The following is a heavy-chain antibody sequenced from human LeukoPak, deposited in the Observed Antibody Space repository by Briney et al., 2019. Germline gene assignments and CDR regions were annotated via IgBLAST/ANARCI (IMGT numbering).Heavy chain of an antibody. CDR1: GGSISSYY. J-gene: IGHJ4*02. D-gene: IGHD3-16*02. V-gene: IGHV4-59*12. CDR2: IYYSGST. CDR3: ARSHITFGGIIVPQFDY. Sequence: PSETLSLTCTVSGGSISSYYWSWIRQPPGKGLEWIGYIYYSGSTNYNPSLKSRVTISVDTSKNQFSLKLSSVTAADTAVYYCARSHITFGGIIVPQFDYWGLGTLVTVSS.